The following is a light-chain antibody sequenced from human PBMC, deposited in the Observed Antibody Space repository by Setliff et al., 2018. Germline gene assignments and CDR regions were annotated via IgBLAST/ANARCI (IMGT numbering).Light chain of an antibody. V-gene: IGLV2-14*03. CDR3: SSYSTRTSLDV. Sequence: QSALTQPASVSGSPGQSITIYCIGSSSDIGAYDYAAWYQQHPGKAPKLMIYDVSHRPSGVSHRFSASKSGNTASLTISGLQVEDEADYYCSSYSTRTSLDVFGTGTKVTVL. CDR1: SSDIGAYDY. CDR2: DVS. J-gene: IGLJ1*01.